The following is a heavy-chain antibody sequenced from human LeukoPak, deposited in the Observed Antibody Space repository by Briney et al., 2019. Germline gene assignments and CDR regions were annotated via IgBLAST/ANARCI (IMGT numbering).Heavy chain of an antibody. V-gene: IGHV4-61*02. CDR3: ARGRVNYYDSSGYWTDAFDI. CDR1: GGSISSGSYY. CDR2: IYTSGST. D-gene: IGHD3-22*01. Sequence: PSETLSLTCTVSGGSISSGSYYWSWIRQPAGKGLEWIGRIYTSGSTNYNPSLKSRVTISVDTSKNQFSLKLSSVTAANTAVYYCARGRVNYYDSSGYWTDAFDIWGQGTMVPVSS. J-gene: IGHJ3*02.